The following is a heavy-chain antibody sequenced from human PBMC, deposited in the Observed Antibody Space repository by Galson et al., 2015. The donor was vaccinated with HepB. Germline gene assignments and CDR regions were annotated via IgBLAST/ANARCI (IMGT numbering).Heavy chain of an antibody. CDR3: AREGMTSGSSDY. J-gene: IGHJ4*02. V-gene: IGHV1-46*03. CDR1: GYTFTSYD. D-gene: IGHD1-26*01. Sequence: SVKVSCKASGYTFTSYDLHWVRQAPGQGLEWMGIINPSGGSTSYAQKFQGRVTMTRDTSTSTVYMELSSLRSEDTAVYYCAREGMTSGSSDYWGQGTLVTVSS. CDR2: INPSGGST.